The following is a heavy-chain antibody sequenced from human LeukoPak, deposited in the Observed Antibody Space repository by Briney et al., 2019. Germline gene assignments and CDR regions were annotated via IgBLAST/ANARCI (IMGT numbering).Heavy chain of an antibody. CDR3: ARGSYNWNDKKYYFDY. J-gene: IGHJ4*02. V-gene: IGHV1-2*02. CDR1: GYTFTGYY. Sequence: ASVKVSCKASGYTFTGYYIHWVRQAPGQGLEWMGWINPNSGDTNYAQKFQGRVTMTRDTSISTAYMELSRLRSDDTAVYYCARGSYNWNDKKYYFDYWGQGTLVTVSS. D-gene: IGHD1-1*01. CDR2: INPNSGDT.